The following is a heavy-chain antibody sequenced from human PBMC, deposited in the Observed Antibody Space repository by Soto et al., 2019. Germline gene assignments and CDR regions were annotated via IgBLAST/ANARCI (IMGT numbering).Heavy chain of an antibody. D-gene: IGHD1-1*01. Sequence: GSLRLSCAASGFTFSMYWMHWVRQVPGKGPEWASRINDDGSSTNYADSVKGRFTISRDNAKNTLYLQMNDLRAEDTAVYYCTRGPRSTSTGTGAFWGQGTLVTVSS. J-gene: IGHJ4*02. CDR2: INDDGSST. CDR1: GFTFSMYW. V-gene: IGHV3-74*01. CDR3: TRGPRSTSTGTGAF.